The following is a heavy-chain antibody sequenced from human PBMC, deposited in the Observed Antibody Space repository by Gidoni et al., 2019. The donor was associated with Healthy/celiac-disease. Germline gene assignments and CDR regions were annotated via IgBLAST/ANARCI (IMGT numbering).Heavy chain of an antibody. CDR2: INPSGGST. CDR3: ARGITISAYYYYGMDV. Sequence: QVQLVQSGAEVKKPGASVKVSCKASGYTFTSYYMHWVRQAPGQGLEWMGIINPSGGSTSYAQKFQGRVTMTRDTSTSTVYMELSSLRSEDTAVYYCARGITISAYYYYGMDVWGQGTTVTVSS. D-gene: IGHD3-3*01. J-gene: IGHJ6*02. V-gene: IGHV1-46*01. CDR1: GYTFTSYY.